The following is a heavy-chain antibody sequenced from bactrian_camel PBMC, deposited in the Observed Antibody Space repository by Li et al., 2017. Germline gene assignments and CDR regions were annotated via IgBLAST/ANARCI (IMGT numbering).Heavy chain of an antibody. D-gene: IGHD5*01. CDR3: AARFQGGFGYGGLCTDVPADFPY. CDR2: IGRSGQT. Sequence: VQLVESGGGSVNAGGSLRLSCVVSGFTFSDAAFTWVRQAPGKGLEWVTAIGRSGQTWYIDSVKGRFTIAKGQAKHTLYLQMNSLKPDDTATYYCAARFQGGFGYGGLCTDVPADFPYWGQGTQVTVS. CDR1: GFTFSDAA. V-gene: IGHV3S42*01. J-gene: IGHJ6*01.